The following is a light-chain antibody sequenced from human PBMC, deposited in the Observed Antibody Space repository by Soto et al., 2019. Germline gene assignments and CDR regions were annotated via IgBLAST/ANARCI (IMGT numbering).Light chain of an antibody. CDR1: QGIGSW. CDR3: QQTANFPLT. J-gene: IGKJ4*01. V-gene: IGKV1-12*01. CDR2: AAS. Sequence: DIQLTQSPSSVSASVGDRVTITCRASQGIGSWLAWYQGSPGKAPKLLIYAASILQTGVPSRFTGSGSGRDFTLTISSLRPEDFATYYCQQTANFPLTFGGGTKVEIK.